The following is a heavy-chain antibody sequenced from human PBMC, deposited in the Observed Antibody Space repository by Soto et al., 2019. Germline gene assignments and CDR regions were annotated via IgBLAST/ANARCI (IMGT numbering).Heavy chain of an antibody. CDR3: VRDRGGSYWLDP. Sequence: LRLSCAASGFIVSNNYMSWVRQAPGKGLEWVSILYSGGTTYYADSVKGRFTFSRDNSENTVFLQMNNLRVEDTAVHYCVRDRGGSYWLDPWGQGTLVTVSS. J-gene: IGHJ5*02. V-gene: IGHV3-53*01. CDR2: LYSGGTT. D-gene: IGHD2-15*01. CDR1: GFIVSNNY.